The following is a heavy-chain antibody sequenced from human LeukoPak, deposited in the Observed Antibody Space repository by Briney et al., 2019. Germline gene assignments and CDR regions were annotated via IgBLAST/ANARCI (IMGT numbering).Heavy chain of an antibody. Sequence: GGSLRLSCAASGFTFSSYGMHWVRQAPGKGLEWVAFIRYDGSNKYYADSVKGRFTISRDNSKNTLYLQMNSLRAEDTAVYYCARGGKIVGYSIIWGQGTMVTVSS. CDR1: GFTFSSYG. V-gene: IGHV3-30*02. D-gene: IGHD5-18*01. CDR3: ARGGKIVGYSII. J-gene: IGHJ3*02. CDR2: IRYDGSNK.